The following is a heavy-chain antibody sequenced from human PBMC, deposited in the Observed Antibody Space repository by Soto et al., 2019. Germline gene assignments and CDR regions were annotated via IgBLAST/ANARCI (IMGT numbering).Heavy chain of an antibody. Sequence: GGSLRLSCEGPGFTFSDYGFHWVRQAPGRGLEWVAMISYDGSDRYYRDSVQGRFTISRDDSKNTVFLQMNSLRTEDTAMYYCARSTYCNGGSCYPQYWGPGTLVTVSS. V-gene: IGHV3-30*03. J-gene: IGHJ4*02. CDR3: ARSTYCNGGSCYPQY. D-gene: IGHD2-15*01. CDR1: GFTFSDYG. CDR2: ISYDGSDR.